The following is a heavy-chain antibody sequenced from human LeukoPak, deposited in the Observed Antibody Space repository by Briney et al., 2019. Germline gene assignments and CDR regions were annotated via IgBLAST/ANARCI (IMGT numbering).Heavy chain of an antibody. D-gene: IGHD3-3*01. CDR2: INPNSGGT. V-gene: IGHV1-2*02. CDR1: GYTFTGYY. Sequence: GASVKVSCKASGYTFTGYYMHWVRQAPGQGLEWMGWINPNSGGTNYAQKFQGRVTMTRDTSISTAYMELSRLRSDDTAAYYCASFEGEWLSNWFDPWAREPWSPSPQ. J-gene: IGHJ5*02. CDR3: ASFEGEWLSNWFDP.